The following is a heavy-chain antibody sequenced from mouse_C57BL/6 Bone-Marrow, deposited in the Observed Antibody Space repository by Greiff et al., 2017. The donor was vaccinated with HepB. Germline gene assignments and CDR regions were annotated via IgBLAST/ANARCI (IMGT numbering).Heavy chain of an antibody. Sequence: VKLMESGPGLVQPSQSLSITCTVSGFSLTSYGVHWVRQSPGKGLEWLGVIWSGGSTDYNAAFISRLSISKDNSKSQVFFKMNSLQADDTAIYYFARKNYSNYDWYFDVWGTGTTVTVSS. D-gene: IGHD2-5*01. V-gene: IGHV2-2*01. CDR3: ARKNYSNYDWYFDV. J-gene: IGHJ1*03. CDR2: IWSGGST. CDR1: GFSLTSYG.